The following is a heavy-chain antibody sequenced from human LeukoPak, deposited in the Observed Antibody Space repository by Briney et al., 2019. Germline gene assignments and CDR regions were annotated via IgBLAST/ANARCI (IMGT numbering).Heavy chain of an antibody. Sequence: PSETLSLTCTVSGGSISSYYWNWIRQPAGKGLEWIGRIYTSGSTNYNPSLKSRVTMSVDTSKNQFSLNLISVTAADTAVYYCARDLTDCYELDYWGQGTLVTVSS. J-gene: IGHJ4*02. CDR1: GGSISSYY. CDR2: IYTSGST. CDR3: ARDLTDCYELDY. D-gene: IGHD2-21*01. V-gene: IGHV4-4*07.